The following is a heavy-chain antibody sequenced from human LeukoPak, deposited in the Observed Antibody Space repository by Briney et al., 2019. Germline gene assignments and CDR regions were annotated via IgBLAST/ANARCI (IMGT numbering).Heavy chain of an antibody. CDR3: SYSSSWCYFDY. Sequence: ASVNVSCTASGYTFTIYAMHWVRQAPGQRLEWMGWINAGNGNTKYSQKFQGRVTITRDTSASTAYMELSSLRSEDTAVYYCSYSSSWCYFDYWGQGTLVTVSS. V-gene: IGHV1-3*01. D-gene: IGHD6-13*01. CDR2: INAGNGNT. J-gene: IGHJ4*02. CDR1: GYTFTIYA.